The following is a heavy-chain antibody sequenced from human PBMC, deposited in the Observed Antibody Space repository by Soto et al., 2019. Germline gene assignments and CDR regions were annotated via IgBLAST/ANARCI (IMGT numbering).Heavy chain of an antibody. CDR3: ARRERAAGTDWWFDP. D-gene: IGHD6-13*01. V-gene: IGHV4-39*01. CDR1: GGSISSSSFH. Sequence: QLQLQESGPGLVKPSETLSLTCTVSGGSISSSSFHWGWIRQPPGKGLEWIGSIYYSGSTYYSPSLKSRVTISVDTSKNQFSLRLSSVTAAYTAVYYCARRERAAGTDWWFDPWGQGTLVTVSS. CDR2: IYYSGST. J-gene: IGHJ5*02.